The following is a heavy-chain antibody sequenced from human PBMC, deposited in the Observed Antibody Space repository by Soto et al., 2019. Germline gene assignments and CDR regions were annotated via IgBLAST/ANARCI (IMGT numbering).Heavy chain of an antibody. J-gene: IGHJ3*02. CDR1: GGSISSYP. Sequence: QVQLQESGPGLVKPSETLSLPGTVSGGSISSYPWRWIRQPPGKGLEWIGYIYYSGSTNYNPSLKSRVTISVDTSKNQFSLKLGSVTASDTAVYYCARNFKYCSGGSCDSDSFDIGGQGTIGTVSS. D-gene: IGHD2-15*01. CDR2: IYYSGST. CDR3: ARNFKYCSGGSCDSDSFDI. V-gene: IGHV4-59*08.